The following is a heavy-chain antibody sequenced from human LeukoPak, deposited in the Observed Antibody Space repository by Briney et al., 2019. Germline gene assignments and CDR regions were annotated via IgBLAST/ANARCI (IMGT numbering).Heavy chain of an antibody. CDR1: GFIFSDHY. CDR3: ARAITGNRGNWDY. J-gene: IGHJ4*02. Sequence: GGSLRLSCAASGFIFSDHYMDWVRQAPGKGLEWVGRTKNKANSYTTEYAASVKGRFTISRDDSKNSLYLQMDSLKTDDTDVYYCARAITGNRGNWDYWGKGTLVTVSS. V-gene: IGHV3-72*01. CDR2: TKNKANSYTT. D-gene: IGHD1/OR15-1a*01.